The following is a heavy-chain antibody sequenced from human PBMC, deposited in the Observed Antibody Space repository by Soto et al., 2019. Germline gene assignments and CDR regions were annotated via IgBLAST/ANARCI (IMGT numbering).Heavy chain of an antibody. CDR2: IWYDGSNK. D-gene: IGHD1-26*01. J-gene: IGHJ3*01. Sequence: GGSLRLSCAAAGFTFSSNGMHWVRQAPGKGLEWVAIIWYDGSNKNYANSVKGRFTISRDNSKNTLYLQMNSLRAEDTAVYYCARWNLVGPTIDAFDLWGQGTMVTVSS. CDR1: GFTFSSNG. CDR3: ARWNLVGPTIDAFDL. V-gene: IGHV3-33*01.